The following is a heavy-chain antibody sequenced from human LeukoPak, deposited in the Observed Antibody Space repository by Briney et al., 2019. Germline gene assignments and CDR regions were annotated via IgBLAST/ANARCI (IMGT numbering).Heavy chain of an antibody. CDR2: ISSNGGST. D-gene: IGHD6-6*01. CDR1: GFTFSSYA. CDR3: ARDGPIAAQGYFDY. J-gene: IGHJ4*02. V-gene: IGHV3-64*01. Sequence: GRSLRLSCAASGFTFSSYAMHWVRQAPGKGLEYVSAISSNGGSTYYANSVKGRFTISRDNSKNTLYLQMGSLRAEDMAVYYCARDGPIAAQGYFDYWGQGTLVTVSS.